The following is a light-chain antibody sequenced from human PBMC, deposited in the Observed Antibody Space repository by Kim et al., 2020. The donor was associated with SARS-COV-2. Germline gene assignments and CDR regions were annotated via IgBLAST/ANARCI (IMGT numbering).Light chain of an antibody. CDR2: GAS. CDR3: QQYSTYPYT. CDR1: QGNRHW. J-gene: IGKJ2*01. Sequence: SASVGDRDNHSCRERQGNRHWLAWYQQKPGKAPKSLIYGASSLQSGVPSRFSGSGSGTDFTLTISSLQPEDFATYYCQQYSTYPYTFGQGTKLEI. V-gene: IGKV1D-16*02.